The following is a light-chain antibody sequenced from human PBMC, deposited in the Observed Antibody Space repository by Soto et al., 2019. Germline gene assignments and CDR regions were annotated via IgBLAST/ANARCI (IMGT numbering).Light chain of an antibody. Sequence: QSALTQPASVSGSPGQSITISCTGASSEFATYNLVSWYQHHPGKAPKLVIFEGSRRPSVVSGRFSGSKSGNTASLTISGLQADDTADYYCCSYASYSIVFGTGTKLTVL. V-gene: IGLV2-23*03. CDR3: CSYASYSIV. CDR2: EGS. CDR1: SSEFATYNL. J-gene: IGLJ1*01.